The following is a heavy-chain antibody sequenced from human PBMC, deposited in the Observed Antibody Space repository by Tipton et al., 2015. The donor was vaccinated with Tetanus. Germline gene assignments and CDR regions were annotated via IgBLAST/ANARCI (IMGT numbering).Heavy chain of an antibody. V-gene: IGHV4-59*01. Sequence: TLSLTCTVSGGSISSYYWSWIRQPPGTGLEWIGYIYYSGSTNHNPSLKSRVTISVDTSKNQFSLKLSSVTAADTAVYYCARGTGDYWGRGALVTVSS. D-gene: IGHD1-14*01. CDR3: ARGTGDY. J-gene: IGHJ4*02. CDR2: IYYSGST. CDR1: GGSISSYY.